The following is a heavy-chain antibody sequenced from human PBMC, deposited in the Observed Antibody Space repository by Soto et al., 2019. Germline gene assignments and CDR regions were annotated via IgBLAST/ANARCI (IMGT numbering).Heavy chain of an antibody. Sequence: QVQLVQSGAEVKKPGSSVKVSCKASGGTFSSYAISWVRQAPGQGLEWMGGIIPIFGTANYAQKFQGRVTITADESTSTADMELSSLRSEDTAVYYCARDRGYYDYVWGSYRYRFFDYWGQGTLVTVSS. CDR3: ARDRGYYDYVWGSYRYRFFDY. V-gene: IGHV1-69*12. CDR1: GGTFSSYA. CDR2: IIPIFGTA. J-gene: IGHJ4*02. D-gene: IGHD3-16*02.